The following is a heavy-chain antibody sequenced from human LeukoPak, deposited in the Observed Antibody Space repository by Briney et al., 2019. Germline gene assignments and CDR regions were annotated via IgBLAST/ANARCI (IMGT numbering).Heavy chain of an antibody. Sequence: PSETLSLTCTVSGGSISSYYWSWLRQPPGKGLEWIGYIYYSGSTNYNPSLKSRVTISVATSKNQFSLKLSSVTAADTAVYYCARVRYGDYGIDPWGQGTLVTVSS. CDR2: IYYSGST. D-gene: IGHD4-17*01. J-gene: IGHJ5*02. V-gene: IGHV4-59*01. CDR1: GGSISSYY. CDR3: ARVRYGDYGIDP.